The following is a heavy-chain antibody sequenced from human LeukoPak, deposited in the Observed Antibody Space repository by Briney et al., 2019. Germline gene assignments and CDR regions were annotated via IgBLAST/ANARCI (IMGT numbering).Heavy chain of an antibody. J-gene: IGHJ4*02. CDR1: AGSISSISYY. Sequence: SETLSLTCTLSAGSISSISYYWGWIRQPPGKGLEWIGNIHYSGSTYYNPSLKSRVTISVDTSKNQFSLRLSSVTAADTAVYYCARHQGYRGSSSLDYWGQGTLVTVSS. V-gene: IGHV4-39*01. CDR2: IHYSGST. CDR3: ARHQGYRGSSSLDY. D-gene: IGHD6-13*01.